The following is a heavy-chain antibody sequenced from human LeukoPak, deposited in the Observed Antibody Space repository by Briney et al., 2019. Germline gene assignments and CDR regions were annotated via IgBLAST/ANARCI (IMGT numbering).Heavy chain of an antibody. CDR3: ARVQYSYEGYNWFDP. V-gene: IGHV7-4-1*01. J-gene: IGHJ5*02. Sequence: ASVKVSCKASGYTFTSYAMNWVRRAPGQGLEWMGWINTNTGNPTYAQGFTGRFVFSLDTSVSTAYLQIGSLKAEDTAVYYCARVQYSYEGYNWFDPWGQGTLVTVSS. CDR1: GYTFTSYA. CDR2: INTNTGNP. D-gene: IGHD5-18*01.